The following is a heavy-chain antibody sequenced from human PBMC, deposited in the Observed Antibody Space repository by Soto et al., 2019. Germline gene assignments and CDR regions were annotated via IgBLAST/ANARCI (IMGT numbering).Heavy chain of an antibody. D-gene: IGHD3-10*01. J-gene: IGHJ5*02. CDR2: IYYTGNT. CDR1: GGSISGYY. Sequence: PSETLSLTCTVSGGSISGYYWSWIRQPPGKGLEWIGDIYYTGNTIYNPSLNSRVTMSVDTSKNQFSLHLNYVTAADTAVYYCARGGASSKGFDPWGQGTLVTVSS. CDR3: ARGGASSKGFDP. V-gene: IGHV4-59*01.